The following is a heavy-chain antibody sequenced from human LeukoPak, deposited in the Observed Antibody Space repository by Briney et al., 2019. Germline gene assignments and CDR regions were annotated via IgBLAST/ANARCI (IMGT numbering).Heavy chain of an antibody. J-gene: IGHJ6*02. V-gene: IGHV1-69*13. CDR1: GGTFSRYA. D-gene: IGHD3-9*01. CDR3: ARLPLTGYSRGYYYGMDV. CDR2: IIPIFGTA. Sequence: SVTVSCTASGGTFSRYAISWVRQAPGQGLEWMGGIIPIFGTANHAQKFQGRVTITADESTSTAYMELSSLRSEDTAVYYCARLPLTGYSRGYYYGMDVWGQGTTVTVSS.